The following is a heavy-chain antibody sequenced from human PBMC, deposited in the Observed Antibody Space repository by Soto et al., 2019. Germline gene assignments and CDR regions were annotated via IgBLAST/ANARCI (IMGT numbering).Heavy chain of an antibody. Sequence: QVQLVESGGGLVTPGGSLRLSCAASGFTFSDYYMSWIRQAPAKGLEWVSSISGSGSYRTYADSVKGRFSISRDDAKKSLYRQMSSLRAEDTAIYFCAMMADGYNYHFDYWGQGTLVTVSS. D-gene: IGHD5-12*01. V-gene: IGHV3-11*06. CDR3: AMMADGYNYHFDY. CDR2: ISGSGSYR. CDR1: GFTFSDYY. J-gene: IGHJ4*02.